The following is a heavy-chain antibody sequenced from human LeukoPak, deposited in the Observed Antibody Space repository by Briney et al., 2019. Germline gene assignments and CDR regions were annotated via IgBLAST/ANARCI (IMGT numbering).Heavy chain of an antibody. V-gene: IGHV3-7*01. J-gene: IGHJ4*02. CDR3: GTSLDAAINT. D-gene: IGHD4-17*01. CDR1: GFTFSSYW. CDR2: IRYDGGLK. Sequence: GGSLKLSCEASGFTFSSYWMTWVRQAPGKGPEWLANIRYDGGLKFYAASVKGRFTISRDNARNSLYLQMNSLRVEDTAVYYCGTSLDAAINTGGQGILVTVSS.